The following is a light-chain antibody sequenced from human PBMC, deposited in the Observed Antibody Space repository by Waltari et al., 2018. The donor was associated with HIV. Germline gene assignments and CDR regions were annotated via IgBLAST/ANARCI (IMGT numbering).Light chain of an antibody. J-gene: IGKJ2*01. CDR2: EAA. V-gene: IGKV3-15*01. Sequence: EIVMTQSPPTLSVSPGQRVTLSCRASQSIRAKVAWYQQRPGQAPRLLIYEAATRPTGIPARFSGSGSGTEFTLTISSLQSEDFATYFCQQYDSGPRGITFGQGTMLELK. CDR3: QQYDSGPRGIT. CDR1: QSIRAK.